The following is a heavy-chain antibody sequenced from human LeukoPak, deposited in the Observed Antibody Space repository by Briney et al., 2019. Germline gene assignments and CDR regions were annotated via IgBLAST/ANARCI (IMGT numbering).Heavy chain of an antibody. Sequence: SETLSLTCTVSGGSVSSSSSYWGWVRQPRGKGVEWIGSAYFTGSTTYNHSLKTRFTISIDTSKNHLSLRLTSVIASDTAVYYCAKSGHSYYYTPGDFSWGQGTRVTVSS. CDR2: AYFTGST. J-gene: IGHJ5*02. CDR1: GGSVSSSSSY. CDR3: AKSGHSYYYTPGDFS. V-gene: IGHV4-39*02. D-gene: IGHD3-10*01.